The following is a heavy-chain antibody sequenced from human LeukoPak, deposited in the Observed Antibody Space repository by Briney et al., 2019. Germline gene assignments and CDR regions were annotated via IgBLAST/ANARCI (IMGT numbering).Heavy chain of an antibody. CDR3: ARGVDRSYWYFDL. Sequence: PSETLSLTCAVSGYSISSGDYYCSWIRQPPGKGLEWIGYIYYSGSTYYNPSLKSRVTISVDTSKNQFSLKLSSVTAADTAVYYCARGVDRSYWYFDLWGRGTLATVSS. V-gene: IGHV4-30-4*08. CDR2: IYYSGST. D-gene: IGHD3-3*01. CDR1: GYSISSGDYY. J-gene: IGHJ2*01.